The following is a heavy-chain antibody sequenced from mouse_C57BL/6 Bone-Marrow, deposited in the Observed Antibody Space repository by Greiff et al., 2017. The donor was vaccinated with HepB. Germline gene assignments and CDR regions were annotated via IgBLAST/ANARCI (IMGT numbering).Heavy chain of an antibody. CDR2: IYPGNSDT. CDR1: GYTFTSYW. J-gene: IGHJ2*01. D-gene: IGHD1-1*01. V-gene: IGHV1-5*01. CDR3: TRSGQFITTVVADFDY. Sequence: EVQLQQSGTVLARPGASVKMSCKTSGYTFTSYWMHWVKQRPGQGLEWIGAIYPGNSDTSYNQKFKGKAKLTAVTSASTAYMELSSLTNEGSAVYYCTRSGQFITTVVADFDYWGQGTTLTVSS.